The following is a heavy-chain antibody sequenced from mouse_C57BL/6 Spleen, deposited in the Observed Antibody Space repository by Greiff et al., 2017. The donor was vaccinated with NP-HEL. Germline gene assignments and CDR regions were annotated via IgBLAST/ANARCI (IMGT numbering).Heavy chain of an antibody. CDR1: GYTFTSYW. D-gene: IGHD3-2*02. CDR3: ARGESSGYVDY. CDR2: IDPSDSYT. V-gene: IGHV1-69*01. J-gene: IGHJ2*01. Sequence: VQLQQPGAELVMPGASVKLSCKASGYTFTSYWMHWVKQRPGQGLEWIGEIDPSDSYTNYNQKFKGKSTLTVDKSSSTAYMQLSSLTSEDSAVYYCARGESSGYVDYWGQGTTLTVSS.